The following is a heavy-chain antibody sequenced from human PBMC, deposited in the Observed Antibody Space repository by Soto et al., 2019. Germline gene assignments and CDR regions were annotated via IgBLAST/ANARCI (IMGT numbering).Heavy chain of an antibody. CDR2: IRSKAYGGTT. V-gene: IGHV3-49*04. CDR3: TSMTRGGAFDI. Sequence: GVLRLSCTASGFTFGDYAMSWVRQAPGKGLEWVGFIRSKAYGGTTEYAASVKGRFTISRDDSKSIAYLQMNSLKTEDTAVYYCTSMTRGGAFDIWGQGTMVTVSS. CDR1: GFTFGDYA. J-gene: IGHJ3*02. D-gene: IGHD3-16*01.